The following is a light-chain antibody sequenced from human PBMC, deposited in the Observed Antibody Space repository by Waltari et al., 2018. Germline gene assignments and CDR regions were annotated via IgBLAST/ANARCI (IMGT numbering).Light chain of an antibody. CDR1: QDIRND. CDR3: HQRSIWPYT. J-gene: IGKJ2*01. CDR2: AAY. V-gene: IGKV1-6*01. Sequence: AIQMTQSPSSLSASVGDRVTVTCRASQDIRNDLGWYQQKPGKAPKLLIYAAYTLQSGVPSRFSGSGFGTEFTLTISSLQPEDFVVYYCHQRSIWPYTFGQGTKLEIK.